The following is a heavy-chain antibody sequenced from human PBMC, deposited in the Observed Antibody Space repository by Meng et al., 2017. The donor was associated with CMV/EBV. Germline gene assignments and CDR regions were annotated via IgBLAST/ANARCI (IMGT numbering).Heavy chain of an antibody. V-gene: IGHV1-69*05. J-gene: IGHJ6*02. CDR1: VGTFSSYA. Sequence: SVKVSCKASVGTFSSYAISWVRQAPGQGLEWMGGITPIFGTANYAQKFQGRVTITTDESTSTAYMELSSLRSEDTAVYYCARGDCSSTSCYGGYENGMDVWGQGTTVTVSS. CDR2: ITPIFGTA. D-gene: IGHD2-2*01. CDR3: ARGDCSSTSCYGGYENGMDV.